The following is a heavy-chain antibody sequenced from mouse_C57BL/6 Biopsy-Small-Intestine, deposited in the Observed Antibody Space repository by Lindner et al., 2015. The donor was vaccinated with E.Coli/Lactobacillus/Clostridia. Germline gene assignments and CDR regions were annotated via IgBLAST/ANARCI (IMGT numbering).Heavy chain of an antibody. CDR3: AGAYYSKTWFAY. J-gene: IGHJ3*01. D-gene: IGHD2-5*01. V-gene: IGHV1-81*01. CDR1: GYTFTSYG. CDR2: IYPRSGDT. Sequence: VQLQESGAELARPGASVKLSCKASGYTFTSYGISWVKQRTGQGLEWIGEIYPRSGDTYYNEKFKGKATLTADKSSSTAYMELRSLTSEDSAVYFCAGAYYSKTWFAYWGQGTLVTVSA.